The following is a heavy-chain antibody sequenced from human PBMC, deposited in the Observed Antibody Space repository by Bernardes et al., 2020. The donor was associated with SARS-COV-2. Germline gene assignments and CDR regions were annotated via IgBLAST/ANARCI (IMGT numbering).Heavy chain of an antibody. Sequence: YLTLTCIASGFTFISHAMHWVRQAPCKGLEWVTVLSDDGSNKYDGDSVKGRFTISRDNSKNTLYLQMNSLRAEDTAVYYCARDLIRLSFPYSSYYYGMDVWGQGTTVTVSS. V-gene: IGHV3-30*03. CDR2: LSDDGSNK. CDR3: ARDLIRLSFPYSSYYYGMDV. D-gene: IGHD6-13*01. CDR1: GFTFISHA. J-gene: IGHJ6*02.